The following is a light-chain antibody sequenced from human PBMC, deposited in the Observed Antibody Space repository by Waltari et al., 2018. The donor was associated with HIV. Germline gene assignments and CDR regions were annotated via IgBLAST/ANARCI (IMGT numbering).Light chain of an antibody. J-gene: IGLJ2*01. CDR2: EGI. Sequence: QSALTQPASVSGTPGQSITISCTGTSSDIGNYNLVSWYQQHPGTAPKLIIYEGIKRPSGVSNRISGSKSANTASLTISGLQAEDEADYFCSSYGGSSNWLFGGGTKLTVL. CDR3: SSYGGSSNWL. CDR1: SSDIGNYNL. V-gene: IGLV2-23*01.